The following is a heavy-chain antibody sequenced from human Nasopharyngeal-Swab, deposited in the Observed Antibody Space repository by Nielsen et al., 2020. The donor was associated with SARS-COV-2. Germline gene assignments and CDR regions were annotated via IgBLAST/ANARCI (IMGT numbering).Heavy chain of an antibody. V-gene: IGHV1-69*13. CDR3: ARDPLPYGDYVSHEYFRH. J-gene: IGHJ1*01. D-gene: IGHD4-17*01. CDR1: GGTFSSYA. Sequence: SVKVSCKASGGTFSSYAISWVRQAPGQGLEWMGGIIPIFGTANYAQKFQGRVTITADESTSTAYMELSSLRSEDTAVYYCARDPLPYGDYVSHEYFRHWGQGTLVTVSS. CDR2: IIPIFGTA.